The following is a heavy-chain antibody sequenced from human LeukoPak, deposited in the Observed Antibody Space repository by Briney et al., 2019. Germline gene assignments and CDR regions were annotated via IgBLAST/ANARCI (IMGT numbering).Heavy chain of an antibody. J-gene: IGHJ4*02. Sequence: ASVKVSCKASGYTFTGYYMHWVRQAPGQGLEWMGWINPNSGGTNYAQKFQGRVTMTRDTSISTAYVELSRLRSDDTAVYYCAGDSLADYYDSSGYYPRYWGQGTLVTVSS. D-gene: IGHD3-22*01. CDR3: AGDSLADYYDSSGYYPRY. CDR1: GYTFTGYY. CDR2: INPNSGGT. V-gene: IGHV1-2*02.